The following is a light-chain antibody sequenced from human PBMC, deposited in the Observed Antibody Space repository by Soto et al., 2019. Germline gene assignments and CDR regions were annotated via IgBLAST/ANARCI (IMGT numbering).Light chain of an antibody. J-gene: IGKJ4*01. V-gene: IGKV1-39*01. CDR1: QSISSY. CDR2: AAS. Sequence: DIQLTQSPSFLSASVGYRAAITCRASQSISSYLNWYQQKPGKAPKLLIYAASSLQSGVPSRFSGSGSGTDFTLTINSLQPEDFATYYCQQSYITLTFAGGTKV. CDR3: QQSYITLT.